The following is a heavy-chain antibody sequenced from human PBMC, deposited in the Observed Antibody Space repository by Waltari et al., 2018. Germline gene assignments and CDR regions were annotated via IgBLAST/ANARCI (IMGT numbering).Heavy chain of an antibody. Sequence: EVQLLESGGGLVQPGGSLRLSCAASGFTFSSYAMSWVRQAPGTGLEWVSVIYSGGSTYYADSVMGRFTISRDNSKNTLYLQMNSLRAEDTAVYYCAKDEGFGELLFYFQHWGQGTLVTVSS. CDR2: IYSGGST. V-gene: IGHV3-23*03. D-gene: IGHD3-10*01. J-gene: IGHJ1*01. CDR3: AKDEGFGELLFYFQH. CDR1: GFTFSSYA.